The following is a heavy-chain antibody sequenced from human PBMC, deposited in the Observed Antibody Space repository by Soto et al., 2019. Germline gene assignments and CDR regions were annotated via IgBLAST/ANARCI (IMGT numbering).Heavy chain of an antibody. CDR3: ARAVAVPADFDY. D-gene: IGHD6-19*01. J-gene: IGHJ4*02. CDR2: INAGNGNT. CDR1: GYTFTSYA. V-gene: IGHV1-3*01. Sequence: ASVKVSCKASGYTFTSYALHWVRQAPGQRLEWMGWINAGNGNTKYSKKFQGRVTITRDTSASTAYMELSSLRSEDTAVYYCARAVAVPADFDYWGQGTLVTVSS.